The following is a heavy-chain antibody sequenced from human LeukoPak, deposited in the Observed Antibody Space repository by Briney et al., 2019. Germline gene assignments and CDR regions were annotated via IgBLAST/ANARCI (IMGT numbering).Heavy chain of an antibody. CDR2: IYYSGST. CDR3: ARRQRMTTVVTRGNWFDP. J-gene: IGHJ5*02. D-gene: IGHD4-23*01. Sequence: PSQTLSLTCTVSGGSISSGGYYWSWIRQHPGKGLEWIGYIYYSGSTNYNPSLKSRVTISVDTSKNQFSLKLSSVTAADTAVYYCARRQRMTTVVTRGNWFDPWGQGTLVTVSS. CDR1: GGSISSGGYY. V-gene: IGHV4-31*03.